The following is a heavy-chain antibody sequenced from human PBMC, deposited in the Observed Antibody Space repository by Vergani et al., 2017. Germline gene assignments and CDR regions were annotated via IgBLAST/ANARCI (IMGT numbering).Heavy chain of an antibody. J-gene: IGHJ4*02. V-gene: IGHV4-39*01. Sequence: QLQLQESGPGLVKPSETLSLTCTVSGGSISSSSYYWGWIRQPPGKGLEWIGSIYYSGSTYYNPSLKSRVTISVDTSKNQFSLKLSSVTAADTAVYYCARRGRYSSGCPALGWGQGTLVTVSS. CDR1: GGSISSSSYY. CDR3: ARRGRYSSGCPALG. CDR2: IYYSGST. D-gene: IGHD6-19*01.